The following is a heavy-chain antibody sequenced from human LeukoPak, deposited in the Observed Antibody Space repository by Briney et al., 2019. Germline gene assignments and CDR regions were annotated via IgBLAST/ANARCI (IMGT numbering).Heavy chain of an antibody. CDR2: ISAYNGNT. Sequence: ASVKVSCKASGYTFASYGISWVRQAPGQGLEWMGWISAYNGNTNYAQKLQGRVTMTTDTSTSTAYMELRSLRSDDTAVYYCARVENDRDAFDIWGQGTMVTVSS. CDR1: GYTFASYG. J-gene: IGHJ3*02. V-gene: IGHV1-18*01. CDR3: ARVENDRDAFDI. D-gene: IGHD5-24*01.